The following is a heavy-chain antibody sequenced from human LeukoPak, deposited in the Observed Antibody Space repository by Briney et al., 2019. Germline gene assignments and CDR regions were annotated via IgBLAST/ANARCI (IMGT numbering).Heavy chain of an antibody. CDR3: ARDYCSSTSCLFDY. D-gene: IGHD2-2*01. Sequence: ASVKVSCKASGGSFSTNTLSWVRQAPGQGLEWMGRINPNSGDTNYAQKFQGRVTMTRDTSISTAYVELSRLRSDDTAVYYCARDYCSSTSCLFDYWGQGTLVTVSS. V-gene: IGHV1-2*06. CDR2: INPNSGDT. CDR1: GGSFSTNT. J-gene: IGHJ4*02.